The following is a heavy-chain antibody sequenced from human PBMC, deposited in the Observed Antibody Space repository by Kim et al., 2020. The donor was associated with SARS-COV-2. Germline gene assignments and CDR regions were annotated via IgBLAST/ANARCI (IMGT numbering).Heavy chain of an antibody. J-gene: IGHJ5*02. CDR3: ARDHKDRRYGSGSYLFDP. Sequence: SETLSLTCAVSGGSISSSNWWSWVRQPPGKGLEWIGEIYHSGSTNYNPSLKSRVTISVDKSKNQFSLKLSSVTAADTAVYYCARDHKDRRYGSGSYLFDPWGQGTLVTVSS. CDR2: IYHSGST. V-gene: IGHV4-4*02. CDR1: GGSISSSNW. D-gene: IGHD3-10*01.